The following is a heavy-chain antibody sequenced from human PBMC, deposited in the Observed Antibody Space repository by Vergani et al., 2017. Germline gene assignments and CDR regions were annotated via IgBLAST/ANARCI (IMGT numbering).Heavy chain of an antibody. Sequence: QVQLVQSGAEVKKPGASVKVSCKASGYTFTSYGISWVRQAPGQGLEWMGIINPSGGSTSYAQKFQGRVTMTRETSTSTVYMELSSLRSEDTAVYYCARDRPRDGYNNFDYWGQGTLVTVSS. CDR3: ARDRPRDGYNNFDY. D-gene: IGHD5-24*01. CDR2: INPSGGST. V-gene: IGHV1-46*03. CDR1: GYTFTSYG. J-gene: IGHJ4*02.